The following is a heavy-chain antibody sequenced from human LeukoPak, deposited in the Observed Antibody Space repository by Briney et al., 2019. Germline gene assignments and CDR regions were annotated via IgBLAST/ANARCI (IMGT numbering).Heavy chain of an antibody. D-gene: IGHD4-17*01. CDR2: INHSGST. Sequence: NPSETLSLTCAVYGGSFSGYYWSWIRQPPGKGLEWIGEINHSGSTNYNPSLKSRVTISVDTSKNQFSLKLSSVTAADNAVYYCARRRGTTVTTRAFDIWGQGTMVTVSS. J-gene: IGHJ3*02. V-gene: IGHV4-34*01. CDR1: GGSFSGYY. CDR3: ARRRGTTVTTRAFDI.